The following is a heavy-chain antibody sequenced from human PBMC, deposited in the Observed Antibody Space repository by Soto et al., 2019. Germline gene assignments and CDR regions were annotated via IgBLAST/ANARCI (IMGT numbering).Heavy chain of an antibody. CDR1: GGTFSSYA. CDR3: ARPGGARGPYYYCMAV. J-gene: IGHJ6*02. V-gene: IGHV1-69*01. CDR2: IIPIFGTA. Sequence: QVQLVQSGAEVKKPGSSVKVSCKASGGTFSSYAISWVRQATGHGLEWMGGIIPIFGTANYAQKFQGRVTITADESTSTASMELSSLRSEDTAVYYCARPGGARGPYYYCMAVGGQGTTVTVSS. D-gene: IGHD1-26*01.